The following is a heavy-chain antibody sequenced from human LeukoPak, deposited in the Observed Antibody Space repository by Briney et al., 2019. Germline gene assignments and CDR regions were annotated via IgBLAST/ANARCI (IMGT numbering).Heavy chain of an antibody. CDR3: AREGEVNFDY. CDR2: TSSSTHI. D-gene: IGHD3-16*01. Sequence: LGGSLRLSCAASGFTFSSYSMNWVRQAPGKGLEWVSSTSSSTHIYYADSVKGRFTISRDNAKNSLYLQMNSLRAEDTAVYYCAREGEVNFDYWGQGTLVTVSS. CDR1: GFTFSSYS. V-gene: IGHV3-21*01. J-gene: IGHJ4*02.